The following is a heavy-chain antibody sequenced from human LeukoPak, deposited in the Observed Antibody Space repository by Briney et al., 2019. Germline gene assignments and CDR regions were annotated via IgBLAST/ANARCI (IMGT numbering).Heavy chain of an antibody. CDR1: GFSFSTYA. J-gene: IGHJ4*02. D-gene: IGHD1-26*01. V-gene: IGHV3-23*01. CDR2: ISGSGGST. Sequence: GGSLRLSCAASGFSFSTYAMNWVRQAPGKGLEWVSGISGSGGSTYYADSVKGRFTISRDSSKNTVYLQMNTLRAEDTAVYYCAKGVGTKSRYYFDYWGQGALVTVAS. CDR3: AKGVGTKSRYYFDY.